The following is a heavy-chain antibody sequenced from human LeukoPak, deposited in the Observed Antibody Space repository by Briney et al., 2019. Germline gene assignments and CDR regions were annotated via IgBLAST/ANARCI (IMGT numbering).Heavy chain of an antibody. Sequence: SETLSLTCTVSGGSISSYYWSWIRQPPGKGLEWIGYIYYSGYTNYNPSLRSRVTISVDTSKNQFSLKLSSVTAADTAVYYCARTTMVRGTYYMDVCGKGTTVTISS. J-gene: IGHJ6*03. CDR3: ARTTMVRGTYYMDV. D-gene: IGHD3-10*01. V-gene: IGHV4-59*01. CDR1: GGSISSYY. CDR2: IYYSGYT.